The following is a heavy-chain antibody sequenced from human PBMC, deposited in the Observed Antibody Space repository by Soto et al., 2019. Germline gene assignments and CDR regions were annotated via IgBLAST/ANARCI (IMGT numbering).Heavy chain of an antibody. CDR3: ARDQMSAAGELLPADAFDI. D-gene: IGHD1-26*01. V-gene: IGHV3-33*01. CDR2: IWYDGSNK. J-gene: IGHJ3*02. Sequence: PGESLRLSCAASGFTFSSSGLHGVRQAPGTGLAWVAVIWYDGSNKYYADSVKGRFTISRDNSKNTLYLQMNSLRAEDTAVYYCARDQMSAAGELLPADAFDIWGQGTMVTVSS. CDR1: GFTFSSSG.